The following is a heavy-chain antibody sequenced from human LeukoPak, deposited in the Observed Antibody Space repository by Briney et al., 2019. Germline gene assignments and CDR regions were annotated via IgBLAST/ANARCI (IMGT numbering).Heavy chain of an antibody. CDR1: GYTFTSYA. CDR3: ASQRPTTVTTTGDAFDI. J-gene: IGHJ3*02. Sequence: ASVKVSYKASGYTFTSYAMHWVRQAPGQRLEWMGWINAGNGNTKYSQKFQGRVTITRDTSASTAYMELSSLRSEDTAVYYCASQRPTTVTTTGDAFDIWGQGTMVTVSS. V-gene: IGHV1-3*01. CDR2: INAGNGNT. D-gene: IGHD4-17*01.